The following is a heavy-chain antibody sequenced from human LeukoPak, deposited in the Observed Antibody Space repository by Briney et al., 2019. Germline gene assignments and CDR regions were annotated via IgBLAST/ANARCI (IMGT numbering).Heavy chain of an antibody. CDR1: GGSISSSSYY. D-gene: IGHD6-19*01. Sequence: SETLSLTCTVSGGSISSSSYYWGWIRQPPGKGLEWIGSIYYSGSTYYNPSLKSRVTISVDTSKNQFSLKLSSVTAADTAVYYCARTLFQWLVAPYFDYWGQGTLVTVSS. J-gene: IGHJ4*02. CDR3: ARTLFQWLVAPYFDY. CDR2: IYYSGST. V-gene: IGHV4-39*07.